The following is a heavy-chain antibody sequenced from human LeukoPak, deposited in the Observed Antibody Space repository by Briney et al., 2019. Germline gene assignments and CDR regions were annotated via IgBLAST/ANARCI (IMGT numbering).Heavy chain of an antibody. CDR3: ARDHWYDILSFDC. Sequence: SQTLSLTCAISGDSVSSKTATWNWIRQSPSRGLEWLGRTYFRSKWYYDYAMSVKGRVTINPDASKNHFSLHLDSVTPEDTAVYYCARDHWYDILSFDCWGQGTLVTVSS. D-gene: IGHD3-9*01. V-gene: IGHV6-1*01. J-gene: IGHJ4*02. CDR2: TYFRSKWYY. CDR1: GDSVSSKTAT.